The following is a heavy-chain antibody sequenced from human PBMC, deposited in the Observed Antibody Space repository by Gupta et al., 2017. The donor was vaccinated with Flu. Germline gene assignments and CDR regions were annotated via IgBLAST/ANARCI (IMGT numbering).Heavy chain of an antibody. Sequence: KGLEWVGVVRAQAYREEAGYAGWVRGRFNISRDDSKNVTYLQMDSRKPEDTATYYCTREKEIGNYPVVDHFDFWGQGTLVTVSS. V-gene: IGHV3-49*02. CDR2: VRAQAYREEA. CDR3: TREKEIGNYPVVDHFDF. J-gene: IGHJ4*02. D-gene: IGHD1-7*01.